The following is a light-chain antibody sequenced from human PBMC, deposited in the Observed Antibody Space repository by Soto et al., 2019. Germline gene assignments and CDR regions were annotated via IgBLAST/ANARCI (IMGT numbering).Light chain of an antibody. CDR1: QAVTNS. J-gene: IGKJ3*01. CDR2: DGS. Sequence: DIQMTQSPSSLSASVGDRVTITCRASQAVTNSLGWFQQKPGEAPKSLIYDGSALQTGAPSRFSGSGSGTDFTLTIRSLQPEDFATYYCQQYKSHPFTFGPGTKVDVK. V-gene: IGKV1-16*01. CDR3: QQYKSHPFT.